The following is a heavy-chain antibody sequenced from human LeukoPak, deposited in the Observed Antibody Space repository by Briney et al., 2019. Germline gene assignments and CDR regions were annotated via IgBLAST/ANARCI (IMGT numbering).Heavy chain of an antibody. J-gene: IGHJ4*02. V-gene: IGHV1-69*05. Sequence: ASVKVSCKASGGTFSSYAISWVRQAPGQGLERMGGIIPIFGTANYAQKFQGRVTITTDESTSTAYMELSSLRSDDTAVYYCASMGIYDSSGYSDYWGQGTLVTVSS. CDR3: ASMGIYDSSGYSDY. CDR2: IIPIFGTA. D-gene: IGHD3-22*01. CDR1: GGTFSSYA.